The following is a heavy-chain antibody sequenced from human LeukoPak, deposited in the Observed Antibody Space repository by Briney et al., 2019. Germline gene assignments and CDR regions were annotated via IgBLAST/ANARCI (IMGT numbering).Heavy chain of an antibody. CDR1: GYSISSGYY. V-gene: IGHV4-38-2*02. CDR2: VYDSGNT. D-gene: IGHD3-3*01. CDR3: VRDGSGYFFDN. J-gene: IGHJ4*02. Sequence: SETLSLTCSVSGYSISSGYYWGWIRQPPGKGLEWIGSVYDSGNTYYNPSLKSRVTIAVDTSKNQFSLKLSSVTGADTAVYYCVRDGSGYFFDNWGQGTLVGVSP.